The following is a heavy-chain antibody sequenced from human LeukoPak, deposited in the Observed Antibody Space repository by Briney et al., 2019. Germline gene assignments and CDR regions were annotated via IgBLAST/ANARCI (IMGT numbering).Heavy chain of an antibody. Sequence: ASVKVSCKASGYTFTSYGISWVRQAPGQGLEWMGWISAYNGNTNYAQKLQGRVTMTTDSSTSTDYMELRSLRSDDTAVYYCAREGISSGYYPYYFDYWGQGTLVTVSS. CDR1: GYTFTSYG. CDR2: ISAYNGNT. V-gene: IGHV1-18*01. D-gene: IGHD3-22*01. CDR3: AREGISSGYYPYYFDY. J-gene: IGHJ4*02.